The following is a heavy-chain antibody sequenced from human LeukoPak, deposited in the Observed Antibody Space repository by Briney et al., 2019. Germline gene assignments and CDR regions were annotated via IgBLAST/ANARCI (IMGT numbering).Heavy chain of an antibody. J-gene: IGHJ6*02. CDR1: GFTVSSNY. CDR3: ASWVKWLLPRYYGMDV. CDR2: IYSGGST. D-gene: IGHD3-22*01. V-gene: IGHV3-53*01. Sequence: GGSLRLSCAASGFTVSSNYMSWVRQAPGKGLEWVSVIYSGGSTYYADSVKGRFTISRDNSKNTLYLQMNSLRAEDTAVYYCASWVKWLLPRYYGMDVWGQGTTVTVSS.